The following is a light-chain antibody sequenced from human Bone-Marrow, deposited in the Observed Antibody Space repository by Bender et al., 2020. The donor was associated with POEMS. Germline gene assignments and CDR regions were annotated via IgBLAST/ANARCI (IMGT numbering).Light chain of an antibody. CDR3: CSYAGRYTFV. CDR2: AVT. CDR1: SGDVGSYNL. Sequence: QPALTQPASVSGSPGQSITISCTGTSGDVGSYNLVFWYQQHPGRAPKLLIFAVTKRPSGVPDRFSGSKSGKTASLTISGLQSEDEAEYFCCSYAGRYTFVFGTGTQVTV. V-gene: IGLV2-23*02. J-gene: IGLJ1*01.